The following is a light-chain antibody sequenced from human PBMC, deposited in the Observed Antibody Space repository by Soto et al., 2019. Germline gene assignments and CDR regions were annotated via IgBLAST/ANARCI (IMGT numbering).Light chain of an antibody. J-gene: IGKJ2*01. CDR3: QQYGSSPYT. V-gene: IGKV3-20*01. Sequence: EIVLTQSPGTLSLSPGERATFPCRASQRVGSSNLAGYKQKLGQAPGLLSYGASSRATGLPDRFSGSGSGTDFTLTISRLEPEDFAVYYCQQYGSSPYTFGQGTKLEIK. CDR2: GAS. CDR1: QRVGSSN.